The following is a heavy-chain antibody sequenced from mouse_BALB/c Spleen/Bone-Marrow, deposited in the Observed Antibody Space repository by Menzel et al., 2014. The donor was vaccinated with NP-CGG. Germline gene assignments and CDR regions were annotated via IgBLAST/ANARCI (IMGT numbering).Heavy chain of an antibody. D-gene: IGHD2-1*01. CDR3: ARSNGNYVLAY. CDR1: GYTFTSYT. J-gene: IGHJ3*01. CDR2: INPSSGYT. Sequence: QVQLQQSGAELARPGASVKMSCKASGYTFTSYTMHWVKQRPGQGLEWIGYINPSSGYTNYNQKFKDKATLTADKSSSTAYMQLSGLTSGDSAVYYCARSNGNYVLAYWGQGTLVTVSA. V-gene: IGHV1-4*01.